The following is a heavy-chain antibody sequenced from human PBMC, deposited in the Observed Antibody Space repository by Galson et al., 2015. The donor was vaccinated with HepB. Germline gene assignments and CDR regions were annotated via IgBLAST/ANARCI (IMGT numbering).Heavy chain of an antibody. CDR1: GFTFSSYS. D-gene: IGHD5-12*01. V-gene: IGHV3-21*01. CDR3: ARANIVATNFDY. J-gene: IGHJ4*02. Sequence: SLRLSCAASGFTFSSYSMNWVRQAPGKGLEWVSSISSNSSYIYYADSVKGRFTISRDNAKNSLYLQMNSLRAEDTAVYYCARANIVATNFDYWGQGTLVTVSS. CDR2: ISSNSSYI.